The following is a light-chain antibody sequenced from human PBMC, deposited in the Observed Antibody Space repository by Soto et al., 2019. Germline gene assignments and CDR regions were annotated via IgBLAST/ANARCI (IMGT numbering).Light chain of an antibody. CDR1: SSDVGGYNY. CDR2: EVN. Sequence: QSALTQPPSASGSPGHSVTLSCTGTSSDVGGYNYVSWYQQHPGKAPKLIISEVNKRPSGVPDRFSGSKSGNTASLTVSGLQAEDEADYYCSSYTSSGTRVFGSGTKLTVL. J-gene: IGLJ1*01. V-gene: IGLV2-8*01. CDR3: SSYTSSGTRV.